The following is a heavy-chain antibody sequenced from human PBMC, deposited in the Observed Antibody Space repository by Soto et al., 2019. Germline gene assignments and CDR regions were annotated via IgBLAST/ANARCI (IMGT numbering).Heavy chain of an antibody. CDR3: AREYYDTNGSV. D-gene: IGHD3-22*01. CDR2: MYHSGSI. CDR1: GGSISSGGYS. Sequence: PSETLSLTCAVSGGSISSGGYSWSWIRQPPGKGLEWIGYMYHSGSIQYNPSLKSRITINPDTSKNQFSLQLNSVTPEDTAVYFCAREYYDTNGSVWGQGTTVTVSS. V-gene: IGHV4-30-2*05. J-gene: IGHJ6*02.